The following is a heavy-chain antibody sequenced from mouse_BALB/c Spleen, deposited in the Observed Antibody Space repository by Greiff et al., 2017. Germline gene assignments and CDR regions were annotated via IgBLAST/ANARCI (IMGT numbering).Heavy chain of an antibody. CDR2: ISSGGSYT. Sequence: EVMLVESGGGLVKPGGSLKLSCAASGFTFSSYAMSWVRQTPEKRLEWVATISSGGSYTYYPDSVKGRFTISRDNAKNTLYLQMSSLRSEDTAMYYCARHGASAMDYWGQGTSVTVSS. CDR3: ARHGASAMDY. J-gene: IGHJ4*01. V-gene: IGHV5-9-3*01. CDR1: GFTFSSYA.